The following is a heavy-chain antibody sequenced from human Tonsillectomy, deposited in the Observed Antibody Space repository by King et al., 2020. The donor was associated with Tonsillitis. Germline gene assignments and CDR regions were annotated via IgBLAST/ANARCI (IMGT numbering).Heavy chain of an antibody. Sequence: VQLVESGAEVKKPGESLKISCKGSGYTFTSYWIGWVRQMPGKGLEWMGIIYPGDSDTRYSPSFQGHVIISADKSIATAYLQWISLKASDTAMYYCARLQDTNPWGRDCFDPWGQGTLVTVSS. D-gene: IGHD3-16*01. CDR2: IYPGDSDT. CDR3: ARLQDTNPWGRDCFDP. J-gene: IGHJ5*02. V-gene: IGHV5-51*01. CDR1: GYTFTSYW.